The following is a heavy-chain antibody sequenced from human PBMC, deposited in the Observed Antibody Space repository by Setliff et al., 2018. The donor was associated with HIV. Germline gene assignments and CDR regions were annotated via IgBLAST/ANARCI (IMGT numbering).Heavy chain of an antibody. Sequence: PGGSLRLSCAASGFTFSSYWMNWVRQAPGKGLEWVANIKQDGSEKYYADSVRGRFTISTDNAKKSLYLQMNSLRAEDTALYYCARVDAISGYYLYWGQGTLVTVSS. J-gene: IGHJ4*02. D-gene: IGHD3-22*01. CDR2: IKQDGSEK. CDR1: GFTFSSYW. CDR3: ARVDAISGYYLY. V-gene: IGHV3-7*01.